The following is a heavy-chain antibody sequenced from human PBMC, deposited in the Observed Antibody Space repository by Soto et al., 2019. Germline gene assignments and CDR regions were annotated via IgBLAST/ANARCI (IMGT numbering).Heavy chain of an antibody. Sequence: WGSLLVSCAPSGFTFNTYGMSWVRQAPGKGLALVSAILGTGDRVSYVDSVKGRFTISRDNSKNTLYLQMNSLRADDTAIYYCAKYFNTGTSSTYDSWGQGTMVTVSS. J-gene: IGHJ4*02. CDR1: GFTFNTYG. CDR3: AKYFNTGTSSTYDS. V-gene: IGHV3-23*01. D-gene: IGHD1-7*01. CDR2: ILGTGDRV.